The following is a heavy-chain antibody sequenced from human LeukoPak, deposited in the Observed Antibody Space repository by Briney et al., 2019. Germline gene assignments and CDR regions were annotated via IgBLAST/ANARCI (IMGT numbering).Heavy chain of an antibody. CDR3: ARAYPPEYCSSTSCWSWFDP. J-gene: IGHJ5*02. D-gene: IGHD2-2*01. Sequence: SETLSLTCTVSGGSISSYYWSWIRQPAGKGLEWIGRIYSSGTTHYNPSLKSRVTMSVDTSKNQFSLKLSSVTAADTAVYYCARAYPPEYCSSTSCWSWFDPWGQGTLVTVSS. CDR1: GGSISSYY. V-gene: IGHV4-4*07. CDR2: IYSSGTT.